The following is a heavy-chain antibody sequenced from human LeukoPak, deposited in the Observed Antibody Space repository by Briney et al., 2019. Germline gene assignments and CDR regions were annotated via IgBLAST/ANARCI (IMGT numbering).Heavy chain of an antibody. V-gene: IGHV3-48*01. CDR1: GFTFSSYS. CDR3: ARGRRRMDV. J-gene: IGHJ6*02. Sequence: GGSLRLSCAASGFTFSSYSMNWVRQAPGKGLEWVSYISSSSSTIYYADSVKGRFTISRDNAKNSLYLQMNSLRAEDTAVYYCARGRRRMDVWGQGTTVTVSS. CDR2: ISSSSSTI.